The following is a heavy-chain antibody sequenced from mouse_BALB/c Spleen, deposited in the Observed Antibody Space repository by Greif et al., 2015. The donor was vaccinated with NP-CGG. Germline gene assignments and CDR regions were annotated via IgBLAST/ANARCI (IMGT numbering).Heavy chain of an antibody. J-gene: IGHJ2*01. CDR3: ARGETGTDFDY. CDR2: IYPGSGNT. Sequence: QVQLQQPGPELVKPGASVKISCKASGYTFTDYYINWVKQKPGQGLEWIGWIYPGSGNTKYNEKFKGKATLTVDTSSSTAYMQLSSLTSEDTADYFCARGETGTDFDYWGQGTTLTVSS. D-gene: IGHD4-1*01. V-gene: IGHV1-84*02. CDR1: GYTFTDYY.